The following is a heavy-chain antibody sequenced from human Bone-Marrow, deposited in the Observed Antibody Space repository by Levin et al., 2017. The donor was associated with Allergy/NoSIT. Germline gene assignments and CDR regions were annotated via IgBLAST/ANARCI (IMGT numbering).Heavy chain of an antibody. J-gene: IGHJ4*02. D-gene: IGHD2-21*01. CDR2: TDYTGNT. CDR3: ARYCRGDLCSIFDF. Sequence: SETLSLICTVSGGSLTSSSYYWGWVRQSPGTRLEWIASTDYTGNTYYNPSVKSRALISVDTSRNQFSLNLTSVTAADTAVYYCARYCRGDLCSIFDFWGQGALVTVSS. V-gene: IGHV4-39*01. CDR1: GGSLTSSSYY.